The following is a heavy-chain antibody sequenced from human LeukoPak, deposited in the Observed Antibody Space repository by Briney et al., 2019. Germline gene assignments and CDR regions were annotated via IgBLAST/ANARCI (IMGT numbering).Heavy chain of an antibody. CDR1: GGSFSGYY. J-gene: IGHJ4*02. D-gene: IGHD5-24*01. V-gene: IGHV4-34*01. CDR3: ASEMATTNFDY. Sequence: PSETLSLTCAVYGGSFSGYYWSWIRQPPGKGLEWIGEINHSGSTNYNPSLKSRVTISVDTSKNQFSLKLSSVTAADTAVYYCASEMATTNFDYWGQGILVTVSS. CDR2: INHSGST.